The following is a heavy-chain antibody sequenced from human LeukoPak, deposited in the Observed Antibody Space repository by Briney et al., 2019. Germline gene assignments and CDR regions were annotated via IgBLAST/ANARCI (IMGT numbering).Heavy chain of an antibody. CDR1: GYTFTSYY. D-gene: IGHD3-10*01. Sequence: GASVKVSCKASGYTFTSYYMHWVRQAPGQGLEWMGWINPNSGGTNYAQKFQGRVTMTRDTSISTAYMELSRLRSDDTAVYYCARVSVLLWFGELYSYFDYWGQGTLVTVSS. CDR3: ARVSVLLWFGELYSYFDY. J-gene: IGHJ4*02. CDR2: INPNSGGT. V-gene: IGHV1-2*02.